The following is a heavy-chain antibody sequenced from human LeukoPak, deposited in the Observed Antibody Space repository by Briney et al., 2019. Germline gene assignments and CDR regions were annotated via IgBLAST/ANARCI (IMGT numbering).Heavy chain of an antibody. D-gene: IGHD6-13*01. Sequence: ASEKVSCKASGYTFTSYGISWVRQAPGQGLEWMGWISAYNGNTTYAQKLQGRVTMTTDISTSTAYMELRSLRSDDTAVYYCARDSSSWYVTVYYYYMDVWGKGTTVTISS. CDR3: ARDSSSWYVTVYYYYMDV. V-gene: IGHV1-18*01. J-gene: IGHJ6*03. CDR1: GYTFTSYG. CDR2: ISAYNGNT.